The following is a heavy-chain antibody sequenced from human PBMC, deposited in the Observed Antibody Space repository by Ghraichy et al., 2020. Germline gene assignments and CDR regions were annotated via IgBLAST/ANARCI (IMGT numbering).Heavy chain of an antibody. CDR1: GFTFGDHW. CDR2: INHDGKEK. Sequence: GGSLRLSCAASGFTFGDHWMSRVRQAPGKGLEWVANINHDGKEKYHVDSVKGRFTISRDNAKNSLYLQMNSLRTEDTAVYYCARDHEGKDSWGQGTLVTVSS. V-gene: IGHV3-7*01. CDR3: ARDHEGKDS. J-gene: IGHJ5*01.